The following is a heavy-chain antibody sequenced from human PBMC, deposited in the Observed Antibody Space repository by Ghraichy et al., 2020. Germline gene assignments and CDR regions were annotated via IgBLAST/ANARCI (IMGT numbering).Heavy chain of an antibody. V-gene: IGHV3-30*18. CDR2: SYDGSNK. CDR3: AKDQSIRAAGTRTDYGIDV. D-gene: IGHD6-13*01. J-gene: IGHJ6*02. Sequence: SYDGSNKYYADSVKGRFTISRDNSKNTLYLQMNSLRAEDTAVYYCAKDQSIRAAGTRTDYGIDVWGHGTMVTVS.